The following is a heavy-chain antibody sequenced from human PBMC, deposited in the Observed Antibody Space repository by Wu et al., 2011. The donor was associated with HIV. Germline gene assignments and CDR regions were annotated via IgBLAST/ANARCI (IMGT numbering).Heavy chain of an antibody. V-gene: IGHV1-2*02. CDR3: ARDGWELPGXDFYYGLDV. CDR2: INPNSGGT. J-gene: IGHJ6*02. CDR1: GYTFTGYY. D-gene: IGHD1-26*01. Sequence: QVQLVQSGAEVKKPGSSVKVSCKASGYTFTGYYMHWVRQAPGQGLEWMGWINPNSGGTNYAQKFQGRVTMTRDTSISTAYMELSRLRSDDTAVYYCARDGWELPGXDFYYGLDVWGQGTTVTVSS.